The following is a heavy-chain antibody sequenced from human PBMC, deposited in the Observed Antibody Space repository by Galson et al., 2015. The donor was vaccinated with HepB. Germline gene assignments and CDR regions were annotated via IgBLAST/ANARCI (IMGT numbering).Heavy chain of an antibody. CDR1: GGSFSGYY. CDR3: ARGQWELLSFFDY. CDR2: INHSGST. D-gene: IGHD1-26*01. J-gene: IGHJ4*02. Sequence: SETLSLTCAVYGGSFSGYYWSWIRQPPGKGLEWIGEINHSGSTNYNPSLKSRVTISVDTSKNQFSLKLSSVTAADTAVYYCARGQWELLSFFDYWGQGTLVTVSS. V-gene: IGHV4-34*01.